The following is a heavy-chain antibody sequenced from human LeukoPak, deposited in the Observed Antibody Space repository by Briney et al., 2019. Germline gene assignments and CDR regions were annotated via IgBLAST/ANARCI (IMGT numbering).Heavy chain of an antibody. CDR2: INHSGST. CDR1: GFTFSSSA. CDR3: ARAPADGSGYYDY. Sequence: GSLRLSCAASGFTFSSSAMSWVRQAPGKGLEWIGEINHSGSTNYNPSLKSRVTISVDTSKNQFSLKLSSVTAADAAVYYCARAPADGSGYYDYWGQGTLVTVSS. D-gene: IGHD3-22*01. V-gene: IGHV4-34*01. J-gene: IGHJ4*02.